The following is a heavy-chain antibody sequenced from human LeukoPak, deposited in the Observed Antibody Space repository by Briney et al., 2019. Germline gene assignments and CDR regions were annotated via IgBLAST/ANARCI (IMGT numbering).Heavy chain of an antibody. V-gene: IGHV3-23*01. CDR2: IGGRGGST. CDR1: GFTFSSYT. J-gene: IGHJ5*02. D-gene: IGHD3-16*01. Sequence: GGSLRLSCTASGFTFSSYTMTWVRQAPGKGPEWVSAIGGRGGSTYYADSLGGRFTISRDNSKDMVYLQMNSLKVEDTATYYCGKEGGAWGQGTKVTVSS. CDR3: GKEGGA.